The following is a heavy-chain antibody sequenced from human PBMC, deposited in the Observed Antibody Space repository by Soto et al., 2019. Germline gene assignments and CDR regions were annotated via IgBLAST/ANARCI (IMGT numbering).Heavy chain of an antibody. CDR1: GGSIYSYY. D-gene: IGHD6-13*01. J-gene: IGHJ4*02. V-gene: IGHV4-59*12. Sequence: PSETLSLTCAVSGGSIYSYYWSWIRQSPGKGLEWIGYIYYSGSTNYNPSLKSRVTISLDKSKNQFSLRLSSVTAADTAVYYCARDAGIAAAGTPDLDYWGQGTLVTVSS. CDR3: ARDAGIAAAGTPDLDY. CDR2: IYYSGST.